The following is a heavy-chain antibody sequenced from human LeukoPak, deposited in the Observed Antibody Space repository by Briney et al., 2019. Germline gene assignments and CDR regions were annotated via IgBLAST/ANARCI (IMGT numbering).Heavy chain of an antibody. CDR3: VRGADTGYSSDS. V-gene: IGHV3-74*01. Sequence: GGSLRLSCVASGFTFSRYWMHWVRQAPGKGLVWVSRINSDGRSTNYADSVKGRFSISRDSAENTLYLQMNSLRVEDTAVYYCVRGADTGYSSDSWGQGTLVIVSS. J-gene: IGHJ4*02. CDR1: GFTFSRYW. CDR2: INSDGRST. D-gene: IGHD3-9*01.